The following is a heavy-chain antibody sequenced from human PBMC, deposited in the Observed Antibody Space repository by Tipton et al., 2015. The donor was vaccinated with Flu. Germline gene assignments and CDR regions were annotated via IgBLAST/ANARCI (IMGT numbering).Heavy chain of an antibody. V-gene: IGHV4-38-2*01. CDR1: GFSITSGYY. D-gene: IGHD3-10*01. Sequence: GLVKPSEKLSLNCAVSGFSITSGYYWGWIRQPPGKGLEWIGTVYHRGSTYYNPSLNSRITLSMDKSGNQFSLQLSSVTAADTAVYYCARGVPGAIGEAHFDYWGQGTLVTVSS. CDR3: ARGVPGAIGEAHFDY. CDR2: VYHRGST. J-gene: IGHJ4*02.